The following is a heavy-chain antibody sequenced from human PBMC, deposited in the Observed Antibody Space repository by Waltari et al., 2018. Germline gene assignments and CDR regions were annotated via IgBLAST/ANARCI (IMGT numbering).Heavy chain of an antibody. CDR3: ARESLTGFFDY. CDR1: GGSISSGGYS. Sequence: QLQLQESGSGLVKPSQTLSLTCAVSGGSISSGGYSWSWIRQPPATGLEWIGYIYHSGSTNYTPSLKSRVTISVDRSKNQFSLRLSSVTAADTAVYYWARESLTGFFDYWGQGTLVTVSS. CDR2: IYHSGST. D-gene: IGHD2-15*01. J-gene: IGHJ4*02. V-gene: IGHV4-30-2*01.